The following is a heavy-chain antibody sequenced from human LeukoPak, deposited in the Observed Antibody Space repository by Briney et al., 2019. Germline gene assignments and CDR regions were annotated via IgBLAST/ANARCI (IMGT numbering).Heavy chain of an antibody. CDR3: ASGELPLIDY. CDR2: IYYSGST. D-gene: IGHD1-26*01. J-gene: IGHJ4*02. V-gene: IGHV4-39*01. Sequence: SETLSLTCTVSGGSISSSSYYWGWIRQPPGKGLEWIGSIYYSGSTYYNPSLKSRVTISVDTSKNQFSLKLSSVTAADTAVYYCASGELPLIDYWGQGTLVTVSS. CDR1: GGSISSSSYY.